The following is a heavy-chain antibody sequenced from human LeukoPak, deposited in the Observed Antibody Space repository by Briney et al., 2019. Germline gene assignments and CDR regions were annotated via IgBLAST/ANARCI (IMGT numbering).Heavy chain of an antibody. CDR1: GGTFSSYA. CDR2: IIPIFGTA. V-gene: IGHV1-69*13. J-gene: IGHJ6*03. D-gene: IGHD1-7*01. Sequence: SVKVSCKASGGTFSSYAISWVRQAPGQGLEWMGGIIPIFGTANYAQKFQGRVTITADESTSTAYMELSSLRSGDTAVYYCAREERTTWGYYYYMDVWGKGTTVTVSS. CDR3: AREERTTWGYYYYMDV.